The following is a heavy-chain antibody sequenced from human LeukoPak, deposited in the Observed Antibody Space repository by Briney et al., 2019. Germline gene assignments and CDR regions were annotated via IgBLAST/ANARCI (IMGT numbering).Heavy chain of an antibody. CDR2: INSDGSST. CDR1: GFTFSSYW. V-gene: IGHV3-74*01. Sequence: GGSLRLSCAASGFTFSSYWMHWVRQAPGKGLVWVSRINSDGSSTSYADSVKGRFTISRDNAKNTLYLQMNSLRAEDTAVYYCARDGGDFWSGYLNYFDYWGQGTLVTVSS. D-gene: IGHD3-3*01. CDR3: ARDGGDFWSGYLNYFDY. J-gene: IGHJ4*02.